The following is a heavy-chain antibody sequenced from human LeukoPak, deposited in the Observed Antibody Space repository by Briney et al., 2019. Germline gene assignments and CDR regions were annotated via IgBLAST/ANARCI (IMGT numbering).Heavy chain of an antibody. D-gene: IGHD2-21*01. CDR2: ISSYKGYA. CDR1: GYNLTSFC. CDR3: ARNDSGGYDY. Sequence: GSVKVSFQASGYNLTSFCINRVRQAPGQRLEWMGWISSYKGYAKYAQNVQGRVTMTTDTSTSTAYMELRSLRSDDTAVYYCARNDSGGYDYWGQGTLVTVSS. J-gene: IGHJ4*02. V-gene: IGHV1-18*01.